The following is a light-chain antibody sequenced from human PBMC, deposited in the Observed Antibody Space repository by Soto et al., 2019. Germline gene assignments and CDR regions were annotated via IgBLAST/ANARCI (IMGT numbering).Light chain of an antibody. Sequence: DIQMTQSPSVVSASVGDTVTVTCLASQGITTFLAWFRQRPGRVPERLIYGASSLQSGVPSRFSGRGSGTEFTLTISCLQPEDFGIYYCLQHNSYPYTFGPGTKVDIK. CDR2: GAS. J-gene: IGKJ2*01. CDR3: LQHNSYPYT. CDR1: QGITTF. V-gene: IGKV1-17*03.